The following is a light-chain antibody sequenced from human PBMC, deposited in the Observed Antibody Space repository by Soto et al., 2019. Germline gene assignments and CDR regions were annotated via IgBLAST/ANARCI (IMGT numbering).Light chain of an antibody. CDR1: QSVSSN. J-gene: IGKJ3*01. Sequence: EIVMTQSPATLSVSPGERATLSCRASQSVSSNLAWYQQKPGQAPRLLIYGASTRATGIPARFSGSRSGTEFTLTMSSLQSEDFSVYYCQQYNNGPTFGPGTKVDIK. V-gene: IGKV3-15*01. CDR3: QQYNNGPT. CDR2: GAS.